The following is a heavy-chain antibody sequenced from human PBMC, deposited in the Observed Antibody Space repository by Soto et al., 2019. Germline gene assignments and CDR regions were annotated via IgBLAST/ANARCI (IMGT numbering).Heavy chain of an antibody. CDR3: ARGRTPFYDILTGYYLGHAFDI. CDR2: MNPNSGNP. CDR1: GYTFTSYD. V-gene: IGHV1-8*02. Sequence: QVQLVQSGAEVKKPGASVKVSCKASGYTFTSYDINWVRQATGQGLERMGWMNPNSGNPGNAQKLQGRGTMTRNTSISTAYMERSSLRAEDTAVYYCARGRTPFYDILTGYYLGHAFDIWGQGTMVTVSS. J-gene: IGHJ3*02. D-gene: IGHD3-9*01.